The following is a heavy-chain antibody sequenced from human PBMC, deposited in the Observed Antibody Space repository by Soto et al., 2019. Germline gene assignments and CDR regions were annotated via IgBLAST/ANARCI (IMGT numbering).Heavy chain of an antibody. Sequence: TLSLTCAVSGGSISSGGYSWSWIRQPPGKGLEWIGYIYHSGSTYYNPSLKSRVTISVDRSKNQFSLKLSSVTAADTAVYYCAREVVRGVTAYYGMDVWGQGTTVTVSS. CDR2: IYHSGST. J-gene: IGHJ6*02. CDR3: AREVVRGVTAYYGMDV. V-gene: IGHV4-30-2*01. D-gene: IGHD3-10*01. CDR1: GGSISSGGYS.